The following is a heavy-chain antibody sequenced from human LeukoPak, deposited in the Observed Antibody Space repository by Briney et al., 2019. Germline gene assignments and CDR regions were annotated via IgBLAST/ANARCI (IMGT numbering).Heavy chain of an antibody. J-gene: IGHJ6*02. CDR2: IYYSGST. Sequence: SQTLSLTCTVSGGSLSSGDYYWSWIRQPPGKGLEWIGYIYYSGSTYYNPSLKSRVTISVDTSKNQFSLKLSSVTAADTAVYYCARGTKGYDFWSGYPATGLDVWGQGTTVTVSS. CDR3: ARGTKGYDFWSGYPATGLDV. CDR1: GGSLSSGDYY. V-gene: IGHV4-30-4*01. D-gene: IGHD3-3*01.